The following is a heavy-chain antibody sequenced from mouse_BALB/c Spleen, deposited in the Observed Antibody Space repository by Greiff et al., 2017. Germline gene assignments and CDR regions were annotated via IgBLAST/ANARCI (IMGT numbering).Heavy chain of an antibody. Sequence: EVMLVESGGGLVKPGGSLKLSCAASGFTFSSYAMSWFRQSLEKRLEWVAEISSGGSYTYYPDTVTGRFTISRDNAKNTLYLEMSSLRSEDTAMYYCATYYGNYRAWFAYWGQGTLVTVSA. CDR2: ISSGGSYT. D-gene: IGHD2-10*01. CDR1: GFTFSSYA. CDR3: ATYYGNYRAWFAY. V-gene: IGHV5-9-4*01. J-gene: IGHJ3*01.